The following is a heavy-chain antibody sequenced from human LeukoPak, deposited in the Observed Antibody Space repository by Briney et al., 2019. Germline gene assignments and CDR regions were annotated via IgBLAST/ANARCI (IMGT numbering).Heavy chain of an antibody. CDR2: IWYDGSNK. CDR3: ARAVGPFDY. Sequence: PGRSLRLSCTASGFTFSTYGMHWLRQAPGKGLEWEAVIWYDGSNKYYADSVKGRFTISRDNSKNTLYLQMNSLRAEDTAVYYCARAVGPFDYWGQGTLVTVSS. V-gene: IGHV3-33*01. CDR1: GFTFSTYG. J-gene: IGHJ4*02.